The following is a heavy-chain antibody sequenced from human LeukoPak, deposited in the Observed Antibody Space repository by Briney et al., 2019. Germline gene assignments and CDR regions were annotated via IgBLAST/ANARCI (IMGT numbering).Heavy chain of an antibody. CDR1: GFTFSSYS. CDR3: ARDLKVRGPNYYYYYYMDV. D-gene: IGHD3-10*01. CDR2: ISSSSSTI. J-gene: IGHJ6*03. V-gene: IGHV3-48*04. Sequence: GGSLRLSCAASGFTFSSYSMNWVRQAPGKGLEWVSYISSSSSTIYYADSVKGRFTISRDNAKNSLYLQMNSLRAEDTAVYYCARDLKVRGPNYYYYYYMDVWGKGTTVTISS.